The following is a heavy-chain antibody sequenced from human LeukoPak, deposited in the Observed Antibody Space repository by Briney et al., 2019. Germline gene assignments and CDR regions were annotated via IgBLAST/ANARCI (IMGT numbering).Heavy chain of an antibody. CDR2: VNPNSGNT. CDR3: ARRSDDYDSSAYYH. D-gene: IGHD3-22*01. V-gene: IGHV1-8*01. Sequence: ASVKVSCKTSGYTFTSYDLNWVQQATGQGLEWMGWVNPNSGNTGYAQKFQGRVTMTMDPSISTAYMELSSLRSEDTAVYYCARRSDDYDSSAYYHWGQGTLVTVSS. J-gene: IGHJ4*02. CDR1: GYTFTSYD.